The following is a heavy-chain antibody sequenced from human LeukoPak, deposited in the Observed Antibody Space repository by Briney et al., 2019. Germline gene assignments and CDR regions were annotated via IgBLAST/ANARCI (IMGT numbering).Heavy chain of an antibody. V-gene: IGHV3-7*01. CDR3: AREQTPVIHYYFDS. J-gene: IGHJ4*02. CDR2: IKQDGSDY. Sequence: GGSLRLSCAASGFAFSTYGLHWVRQAPGKGLEWVANIKQDGSDYYYVDSVKGRFTISRDNAKNSLYLQMNSLRAEDTAVYYCAREQTPVIHYYFDSWGQGTLVTVSS. CDR1: GFAFSTYG. D-gene: IGHD3-16*02.